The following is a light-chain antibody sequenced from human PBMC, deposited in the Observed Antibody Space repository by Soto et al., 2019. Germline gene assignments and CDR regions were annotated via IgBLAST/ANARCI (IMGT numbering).Light chain of an antibody. J-gene: IGKJ4*01. V-gene: IGKV3-11*01. CDR2: DAS. CDR1: QSVSSY. Sequence: EIVLTQSPATLSLSPGERATLSCRASQSVSSYLAWYQQRPGQAPRLLIYDASSRATGIPARFSGSGSGTDFTLTITSLEPEDSAVYYCQQSSNWPSTFGGGTKVEI. CDR3: QQSSNWPST.